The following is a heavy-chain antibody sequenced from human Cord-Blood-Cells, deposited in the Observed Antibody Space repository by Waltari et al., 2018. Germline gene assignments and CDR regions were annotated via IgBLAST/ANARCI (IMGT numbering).Heavy chain of an antibody. CDR2: INHSGST. J-gene: IGHJ3*02. Sequence: QVQLQQWGAGLLKPSETLSLTCAVYGGSFSGSSWSWIRQPPGKGLEWIGEINHSGSTNYNPSLKSRVTISVDTSKNQFSLKLSSVTAADTAVYYCARGTGVDFWSGYYAFDIWGQGTMVTVSS. V-gene: IGHV4-34*01. CDR1: GGSFSGSS. CDR3: ARGTGVDFWSGYYAFDI. D-gene: IGHD3-3*01.